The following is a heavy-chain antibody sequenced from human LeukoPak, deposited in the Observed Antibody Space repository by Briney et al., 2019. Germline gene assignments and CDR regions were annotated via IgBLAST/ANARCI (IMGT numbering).Heavy chain of an antibody. V-gene: IGHV4-39*07. Sequence: SETLSLTCTVSGGSISSRSYYWGWIRQPPGKGLEGIGSINYSGTTYYNPSLKTRVTMSVDTTKNHFSLRLMSVTAADTAVYSGARLDIVVVPATAFDYWGQGTLVTVSS. CDR3: ARLDIVVVPATAFDY. J-gene: IGHJ4*02. D-gene: IGHD2-2*01. CDR2: INYSGTT. CDR1: GGSISSRSYY.